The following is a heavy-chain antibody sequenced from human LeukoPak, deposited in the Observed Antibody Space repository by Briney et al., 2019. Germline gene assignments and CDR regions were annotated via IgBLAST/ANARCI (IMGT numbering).Heavy chain of an antibody. Sequence: ASVKASCKASGYTFTGYYMHWVRQAPGQGLEWMGWINPNSGGTNYAQKFQGRVTMTRDTSISTAYMELSRLRSDDTAVYYCASASRAHFYYYYGMDVWGQGTTVTVSS. CDR3: ASASRAHFYYYYGMDV. V-gene: IGHV1-2*02. CDR2: INPNSGGT. CDR1: GYTFTGYY. J-gene: IGHJ6*02.